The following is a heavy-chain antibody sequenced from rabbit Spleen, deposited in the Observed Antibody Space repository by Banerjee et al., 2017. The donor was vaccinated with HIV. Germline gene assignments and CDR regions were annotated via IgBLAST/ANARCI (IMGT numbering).Heavy chain of an antibody. D-gene: IGHD2-1*01. CDR1: GFSFGFSFSGNYW. CDR2: IYTADSDT. J-gene: IGHJ3*01. Sequence: QEQLEESGGDLVKPEGSLTLTCTASGFSFGFSFSGNYWICWVRQAPGKGLEWIACIYTADSDTFYASWAKGRFTIAKTSSTTVTLQMTSLTAADTATYFCTRNFDLWGQGTLVTVS. CDR3: TRNFDL. V-gene: IGHV1S45*01.